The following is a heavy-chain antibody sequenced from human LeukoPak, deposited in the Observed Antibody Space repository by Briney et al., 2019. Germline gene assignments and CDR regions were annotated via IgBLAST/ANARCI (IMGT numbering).Heavy chain of an antibody. CDR1: GYPIGLDYY. CDR3: ARAPSSYESGNGYPHLGCLDP. V-gene: IGHV4-38-2*02. CDR2: FHRGRI. Sequence: SETLSLTCKVSGYPIGLDYYWVWIRQAPGRGLQWIGGFHRGRIQYNSALKSRVTISIDSSKNQFSLRMWPVTAADTAFYFCARAPSSYESGNGYPHLGCLDPWGQGALVTVSS. D-gene: IGHD5-24*01. J-gene: IGHJ5*02.